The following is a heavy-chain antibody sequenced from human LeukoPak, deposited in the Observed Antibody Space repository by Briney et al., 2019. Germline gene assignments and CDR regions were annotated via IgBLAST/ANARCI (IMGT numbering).Heavy chain of an antibody. D-gene: IGHD3-22*01. J-gene: IGHJ4*03. Sequence: ASVKVSCMACGYTFTNHYVHWVRQAPGKGREWVGLVNPKGRNTNYGQKFQGRVTMTRYTSTSTIYMELSSLTSDDPAVYYSARGGGDSGGFYCYYFYYWGHGNPVTVSS. CDR3: ARGGGDSGGFYCYYFYY. CDR2: VNPKGRNT. CDR1: GYTFTNHY. V-gene: IGHV1-46*03.